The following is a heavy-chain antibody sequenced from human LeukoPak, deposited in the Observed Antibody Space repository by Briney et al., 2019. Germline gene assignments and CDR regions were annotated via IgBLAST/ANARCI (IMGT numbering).Heavy chain of an antibody. D-gene: IGHD4-17*01. V-gene: IGHV4-30-4*01. CDR2: IYYSGST. Sequence: SETLSPTCTVSGGSISSGDYYWSWIRQPPGKGLEWIGYIYYSGSTYYNPSLKSRVTISVDTSKNQFSLKLSSVTAADTAVYYCASDYGDYGAVDYWGQGTLVTVSS. J-gene: IGHJ4*02. CDR3: ASDYGDYGAVDY. CDR1: GGSISSGDYY.